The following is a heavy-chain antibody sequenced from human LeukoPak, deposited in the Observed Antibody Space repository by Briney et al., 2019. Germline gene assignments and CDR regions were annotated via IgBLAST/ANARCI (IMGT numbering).Heavy chain of an antibody. Sequence: GGSLRLSCAASGFTFNTFWMSWVRQAPGKGLEWVSAISGSGGSTYYADSVKGRFTISRDNAKNTLYLQMNSLRAEDTAVYYCAVGASPGAFDYWGQGTLVTVSS. CDR1: GFTFNTFW. J-gene: IGHJ4*02. CDR3: AVGASPGAFDY. CDR2: ISGSGGST. V-gene: IGHV3-23*01. D-gene: IGHD1-26*01.